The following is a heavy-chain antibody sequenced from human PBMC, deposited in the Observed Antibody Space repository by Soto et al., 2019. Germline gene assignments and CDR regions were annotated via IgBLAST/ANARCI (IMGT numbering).Heavy chain of an antibody. CDR2: IYYSGST. Sequence: PSETLSLTCTVSGGSISSYYWSWIRQPPGKGLEWIGYIYYSGSTNYNPSLKSRVTISVDTSKNQFSLKLSSVTAADTAVYYCARDVSSGYYYCGMDVWGQGTKVTVYS. CDR3: ARDVSSGYYYCGMDV. D-gene: IGHD3-22*01. V-gene: IGHV4-59*01. CDR1: GGSISSYY. J-gene: IGHJ6*02.